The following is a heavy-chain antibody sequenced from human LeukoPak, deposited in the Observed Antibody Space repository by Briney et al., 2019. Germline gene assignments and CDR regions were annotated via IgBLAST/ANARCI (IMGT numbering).Heavy chain of an antibody. CDR2: IKQYGSQK. V-gene: IGHV3-7*01. J-gene: IGHJ4*02. Sequence: GGSLTLSCLRSGFTFSIYWMSCVRQAPGKGLEWVANIKQYGSQKYYVDSVKGRFTLSRDNANNSLNLQMHSLRAEDTAVSYCARGGTTVTPKNFDYWGQGTLVTVSS. D-gene: IGHD4-17*01. CDR3: ARGGTTVTPKNFDY. CDR1: GFTFSIYW.